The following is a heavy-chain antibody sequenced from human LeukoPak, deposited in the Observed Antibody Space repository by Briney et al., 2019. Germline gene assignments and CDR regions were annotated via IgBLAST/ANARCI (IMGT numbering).Heavy chain of an antibody. CDR1: GGSISNYY. D-gene: IGHD7-27*01. Sequence: PSETLSLTCTVSGGSISNYYWSWIRQPPGKGLEWIGYIYYTGSTKYNPSLKSRVTLSVDSSKTQFSLKLNSVTAADTAVYYCAKSPSWGSGLDAFDIWGQGTMVTASS. CDR2: IYYTGST. J-gene: IGHJ3*02. CDR3: AKSPSWGSGLDAFDI. V-gene: IGHV4-59*01.